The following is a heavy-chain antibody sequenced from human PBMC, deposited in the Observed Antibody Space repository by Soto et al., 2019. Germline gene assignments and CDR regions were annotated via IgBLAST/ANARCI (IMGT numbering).Heavy chain of an antibody. D-gene: IGHD3-22*01. V-gene: IGHV1-8*01. CDR1: GYTFTSYD. J-gene: IGHJ4*02. CDR3: ARGQNYYDSSGYRGLDY. CDR2: MNPNSGNT. Sequence: ASVKVSCKASGYTFTSYDINWVRQATGQGLEWMGWMNPNSGNTGYVQKFQGRVTMTRNTSISTAYMELSSLRSEDTAVYYCARGQNYYDSSGYRGLDYWGQGTLVTVSS.